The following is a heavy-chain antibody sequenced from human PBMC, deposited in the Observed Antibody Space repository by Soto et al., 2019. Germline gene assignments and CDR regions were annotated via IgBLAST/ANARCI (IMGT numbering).Heavy chain of an antibody. V-gene: IGHV1-18*01. CDR1: GYIFVNYG. J-gene: IGHJ6*02. D-gene: IGHD1-20*01. CDR2: ISPYSGNT. Sequence: QVQLVQSGDEVRKPGSSVKVSCKASGYIFVNYGIAWVRQAPGQGLEWMEWISPYSGNTHYARKVQGRLTLNHDASTTAAYMDLGSLTSDETAVYFCEMLYKHVTPPPQDVWGQGTTVTVSS. CDR3: EMLYKHVTPPPQDV.